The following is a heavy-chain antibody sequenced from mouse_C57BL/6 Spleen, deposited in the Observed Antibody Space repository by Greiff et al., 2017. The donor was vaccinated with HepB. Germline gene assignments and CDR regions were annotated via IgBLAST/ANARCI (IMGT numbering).Heavy chain of an antibody. CDR3: ARGLWLRQRYFDV. V-gene: IGHV3-1*01. CDR2: ISYSGST. D-gene: IGHD2-2*01. CDR1: GYSITSGYD. J-gene: IGHJ1*03. Sequence: EVKVVESGPGMVKPSQSLSLTCTVTGYSITSGYDWHWIRHFPGNKLEWMGYISYSGSTNYNPSLKSRISITHDTSKNHFFLKLNSVTTEDTATYYCARGLWLRQRYFDVWGTGTTVTVSS.